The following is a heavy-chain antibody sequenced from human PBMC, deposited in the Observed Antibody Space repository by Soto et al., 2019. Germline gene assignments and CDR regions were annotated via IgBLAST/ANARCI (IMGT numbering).Heavy chain of an antibody. V-gene: IGHV4-39*01. Sequence: QLQLQESGPGLVKPSETLSLTCTVSGGSISSSSYYWGWIRQPPGKGLEWIGSIYYSGSTYYNPSLKSRVTISVDTSKNQFSLKLSSVTAADTAVYYCARLFAVGLLRHPFDYWGQGTLVTVSS. D-gene: IGHD2-2*01. CDR1: GGSISSSSYY. J-gene: IGHJ4*02. CDR3: ARLFAVGLLRHPFDY. CDR2: IYYSGST.